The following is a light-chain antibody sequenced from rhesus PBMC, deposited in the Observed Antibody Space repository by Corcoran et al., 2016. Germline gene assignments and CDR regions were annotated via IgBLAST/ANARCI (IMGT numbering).Light chain of an antibody. Sequence: DIQMSQSPSSLSASVGDKVTITCRASLGISNALAWYQQKPGKAPNLLNCASSSLESGVPSRFSGRVSGTDFTPPISSLQPEDFAPYYCQQGYSTPLTFGGGTKVELK. V-gene: IGKV1-33*02. J-gene: IGKJ4*01. CDR1: LGISNA. CDR3: QQGYSTPLT. CDR2: ASS.